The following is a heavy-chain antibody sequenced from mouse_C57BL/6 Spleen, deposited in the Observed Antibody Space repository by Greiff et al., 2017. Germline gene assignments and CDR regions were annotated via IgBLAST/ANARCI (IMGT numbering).Heavy chain of an antibody. Sequence: DVQLQESGPGLVKPSQSLSLTCSVTGYSITSGYYWHWIRQFPGNKLEWMGYISYDGSNNYNPSLKNRISITRDTSKNQFFLKLNSVTTEDTATYYCARAHFYGSSSHWYFDVWGTGTTVTVSS. V-gene: IGHV3-6*01. D-gene: IGHD1-1*01. J-gene: IGHJ1*03. CDR3: ARAHFYGSSSHWYFDV. CDR2: ISYDGSN. CDR1: GYSITSGYY.